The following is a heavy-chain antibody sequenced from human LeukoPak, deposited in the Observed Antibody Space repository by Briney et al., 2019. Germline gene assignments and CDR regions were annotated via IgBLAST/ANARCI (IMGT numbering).Heavy chain of an antibody. J-gene: IGHJ4*02. CDR2: IYYSGST. CDR3: AREYPYSSAPHY. D-gene: IGHD6-19*01. V-gene: IGHV4-59*12. CDR1: GGSISSYY. Sequence: SETLSPTCTVSGGSISSYYWSWIRQPPGKGLEWIGYIYYSGSTNYNPSLKSRVTMSVDTSKNQFSLKLSSVTAADTAVYYCAREYPYSSAPHYWGQGTLVTVSS.